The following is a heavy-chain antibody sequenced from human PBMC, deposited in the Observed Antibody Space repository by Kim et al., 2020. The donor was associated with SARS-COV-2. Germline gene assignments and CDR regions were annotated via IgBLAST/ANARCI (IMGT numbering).Heavy chain of an antibody. Sequence: GGSLRLSCAASGFTVSSNYMSWVRQAPGKGLEWVSVIYSGGSTYYADSVKGRFTISRDNSKNTLYLQMNSLRAEDTAVYYCARGLITMVRGGHGHYYFDYWGQGTLVTVSS. CDR2: IYSGGST. CDR1: GFTVSSNY. CDR3: ARGLITMVRGGHGHYYFDY. D-gene: IGHD3-10*01. J-gene: IGHJ4*02. V-gene: IGHV3-53*01.